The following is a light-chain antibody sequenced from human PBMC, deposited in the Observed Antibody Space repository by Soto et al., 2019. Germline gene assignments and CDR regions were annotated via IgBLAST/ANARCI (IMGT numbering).Light chain of an antibody. Sequence: EIMVTQSPGTLSLSQGERATHSCRASQSVSSSYLAWYQQKPGQAPRLLIYDAYNRVTGIPPRFSGSGSGTDFTLTISSLQPEDCAGYYCQHRQMWLNTFGQGTLLEI. V-gene: IGKV3D-20*02. CDR3: QHRQMWLNT. CDR1: QSVSSSY. J-gene: IGKJ5*01. CDR2: DAY.